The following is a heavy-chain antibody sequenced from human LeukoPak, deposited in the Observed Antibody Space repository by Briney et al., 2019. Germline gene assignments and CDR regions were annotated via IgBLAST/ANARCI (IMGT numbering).Heavy chain of an antibody. V-gene: IGHV4-39*07. J-gene: IGHJ4*02. CDR3: ARDFVNVGVVMGKTDY. CDR1: GGSISSSSYY. Sequence: SETLSLTCTVSGGSISSSSYYWGWIRQPPGKGLEWIGSIYYSGSTYYNPSLKSRVTISVDTSKNQFSLKLSSVTAADTAVYYCARDFVNVGVVMGKTDYWGQGTLVTVSS. D-gene: IGHD3-3*01. CDR2: IYYSGST.